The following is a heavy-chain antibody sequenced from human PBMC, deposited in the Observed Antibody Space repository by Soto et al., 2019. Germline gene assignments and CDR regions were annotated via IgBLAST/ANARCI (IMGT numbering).Heavy chain of an antibody. J-gene: IGHJ6*02. Sequence: EVQLVESGGGLVQPGGSLRLSCAASGFTFSNYWMSWVRQAPGKGLVWVANIKQDETEKYYVDSVKGRFAISRDNDKNSLYLKMNSLRAEDTAVYYCARVRTENYYGMDVWGQGTTVTVSS. V-gene: IGHV3-7*05. CDR2: IKQDETEK. CDR3: ARVRTENYYGMDV. CDR1: GFTFSNYW.